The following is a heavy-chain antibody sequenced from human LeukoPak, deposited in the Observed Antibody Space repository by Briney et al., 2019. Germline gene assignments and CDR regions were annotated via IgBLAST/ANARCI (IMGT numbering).Heavy chain of an antibody. J-gene: IGHJ4*02. CDR2: INGDSRRK. CDR3: ARDDNWAFDY. D-gene: IGHD1-1*01. Sequence: PGGSLRLSCAASGFTFSSYSMNWVRQAPGKGLEWISYINGDSRRKSYADSVKGRFTISRDNAKNSLYLQMNSLRAEDTAVYYCARDDNWAFDYWGQGTLVTVS. V-gene: IGHV3-48*04. CDR1: GFTFSSYS.